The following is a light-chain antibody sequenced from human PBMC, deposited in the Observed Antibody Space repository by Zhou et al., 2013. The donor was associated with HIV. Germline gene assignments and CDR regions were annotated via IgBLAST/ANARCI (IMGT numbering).Light chain of an antibody. Sequence: DIQMTQSPSSLSASVGDRVTITCRASQDITHYLAWFQQKPGQAPKLLIYAASSLQSGVPSRFRGSASGTEFTLTISSLQPEDFATYSCQQSFSTPRTFGQGTKVEI. CDR1: QDITHY. CDR3: QQSFSTPRT. V-gene: IGKV1-39*01. J-gene: IGKJ1*01. CDR2: AAS.